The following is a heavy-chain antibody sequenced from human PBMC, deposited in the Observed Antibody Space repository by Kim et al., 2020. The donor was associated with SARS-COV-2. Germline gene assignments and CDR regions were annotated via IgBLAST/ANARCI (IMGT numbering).Heavy chain of an antibody. D-gene: IGHD6-13*01. V-gene: IGHV3-30*18. Sequence: GGSLRLSCAASGFTFSSYGMHWVRQAPGKGLEWVAVISYDGSNKYYADSVKGRFTISRDNSKNTLYLQMNSLRAEDTAVYYCAKDHFEGSWYPHYYYYGMDVWGQGTTVTVSS. J-gene: IGHJ6*02. CDR2: ISYDGSNK. CDR1: GFTFSSYG. CDR3: AKDHFEGSWYPHYYYYGMDV.